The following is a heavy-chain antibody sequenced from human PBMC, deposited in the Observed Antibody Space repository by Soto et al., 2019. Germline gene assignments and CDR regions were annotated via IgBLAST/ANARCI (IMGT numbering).Heavy chain of an antibody. CDR3: ARGVGFGYYYYHMDL. CDR1: GDSVTSVSDY. J-gene: IGHJ6*02. Sequence: SETLSLTCTVSGDSVTSVSDYWSWIRQPPGKGLEWIGYIYYSGSADYNPSLGSRATISIDTSKNQFSLKLTSVTAADTAVYYCARGVGFGYYYYHMDLWGQGTTVTVSS. V-gene: IGHV4-61*01. CDR2: IYYSGSA. D-gene: IGHD3-10*01.